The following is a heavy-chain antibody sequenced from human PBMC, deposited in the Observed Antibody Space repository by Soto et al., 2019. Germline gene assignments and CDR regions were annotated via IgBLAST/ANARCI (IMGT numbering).Heavy chain of an antibody. V-gene: IGHV3-21*01. CDR2: ISSNSAYI. CDR1: GFTFRSFT. D-gene: IGHD6-13*01. CDR3: TRDASRDSSARGWFDP. Sequence: PRGSLRLSRAASGFTFRSFTMNWVRQAPGKGLEWVSTISSNSAYIYYTDALRGRFTISRDNAKNSLHLQMNSLRAEDTAVYYCTRDASRDSSARGWFDPWGPGTLVTV. J-gene: IGHJ5*02.